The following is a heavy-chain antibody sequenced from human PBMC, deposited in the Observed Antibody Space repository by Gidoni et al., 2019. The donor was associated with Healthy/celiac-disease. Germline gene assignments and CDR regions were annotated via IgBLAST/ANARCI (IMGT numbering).Heavy chain of an antibody. CDR3: AHRRGMAAAGGNWFDP. D-gene: IGHD6-13*01. J-gene: IGHJ5*02. CDR2: SYCDDDK. V-gene: IGHV2-5*02. CDR1: GFPPTTRGVG. Sequence: QTTLKESGPRLVKPTQPHTLTCTLTGFPPTTRGVGVGWIRQPPGKALEWLALSYCDDDKRYSPSLKSRLNNTKDTSKNQVVLTMTNMDPVDTATYYCAHRRGMAAAGGNWFDPWGQGTLVTVSS.